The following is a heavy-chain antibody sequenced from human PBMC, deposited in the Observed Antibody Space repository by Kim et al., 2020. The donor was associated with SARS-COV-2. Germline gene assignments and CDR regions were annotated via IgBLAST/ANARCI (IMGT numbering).Heavy chain of an antibody. D-gene: IGHD3-3*01. Sequence: SVKDRFTISRDNAKNSLSLKMNGLRPEDTALYYCAKDRTYDFWSGIYMDVWGKGTTVTVSS. J-gene: IGHJ6*03. V-gene: IGHV3-9*01. CDR3: AKDRTYDFWSGIYMDV.